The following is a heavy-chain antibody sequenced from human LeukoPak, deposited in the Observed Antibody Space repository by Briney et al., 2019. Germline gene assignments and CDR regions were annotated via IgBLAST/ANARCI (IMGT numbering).Heavy chain of an antibody. D-gene: IGHD3-16*01. J-gene: IGHJ4*02. CDR3: ARGGTYLPFGY. V-gene: IGHV1-8*01. CDR1: GYTFTSFD. CDR2: MNANSGDT. Sequence: ASVKVSCMASGYTFTSFDINWVRQATGQGLEWMGWMNANSGDTGYAQNFQGRATMTRNTSISTAYMELTSLRSEDTAIYYCARGGTYLPFGYWGQGTLVTVSS.